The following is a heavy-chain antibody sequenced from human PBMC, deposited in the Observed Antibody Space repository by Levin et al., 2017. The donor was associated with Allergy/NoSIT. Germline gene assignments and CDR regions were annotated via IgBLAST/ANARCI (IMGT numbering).Heavy chain of an antibody. Sequence: GESLKISCKASGYTFTNYWIGWVRQMPGKGLEWMGIIGPDNSDTRYSPSFEGQVTISADKSISTAYLQWSSLKASDRDMYYGGRLESSADYYVFYGGQGTRVTVSS. D-gene: IGHD3-22*01. V-gene: IGHV5-51*01. CDR2: IGPDNSDT. CDR1: GYTFTNYW. CDR3: GRLESSADYYVFY. J-gene: IGHJ4*02.